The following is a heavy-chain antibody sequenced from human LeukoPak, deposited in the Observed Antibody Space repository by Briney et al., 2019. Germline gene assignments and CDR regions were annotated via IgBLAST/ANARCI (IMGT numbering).Heavy chain of an antibody. CDR3: ARGRLYYYDSSGYQNYFDY. V-gene: IGHV4-34*01. CDR1: GGSFSGYY. CDR2: INHSGST. J-gene: IGHJ4*02. D-gene: IGHD3-22*01. Sequence: SETLSLTCAVYGGSFSGYYWSWIRQPPGKGLEWIGEINHSGSTNYNPSLKSRVTISVDTSKNQFSLKPSSVTAADTAVYYCARGRLYYYDSSGYQNYFDYWGQGTLVTVSS.